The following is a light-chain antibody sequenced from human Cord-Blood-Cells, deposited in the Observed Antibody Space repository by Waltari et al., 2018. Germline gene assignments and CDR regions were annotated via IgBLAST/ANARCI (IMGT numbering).Light chain of an antibody. CDR1: SSDVAGYNY. CDR2: DVS. V-gene: IGLV2-11*01. J-gene: IGLJ1*01. Sequence: QSALTQPRSVSGSPGQSVTIPCTGTSSDVAGYNYLSWYQQHPGKAPKLMIYDVSKRPSGVPDRFSGSKSGNTASLTISGLQAEDEADYYCCSYAGSYTFVFGTGTKVTVL. CDR3: CSYAGSYTFV.